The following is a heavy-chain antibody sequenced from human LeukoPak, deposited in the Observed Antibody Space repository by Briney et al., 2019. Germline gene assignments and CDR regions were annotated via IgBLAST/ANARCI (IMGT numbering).Heavy chain of an antibody. D-gene: IGHD1-26*01. CDR1: GGSISSGDYY. Sequence: SETLSLTCTVSGGSISSGDYYWSWIRQPPGKGLEWIGYIYYSGITYYNLSLRSRFTISVDTSNNQFSLKLSSVTAADTAVFYCARDKDMSYGFYFGFWGQGTLVTVSS. J-gene: IGHJ4*02. CDR2: IYYSGIT. V-gene: IGHV4-30-4*08. CDR3: ARDKDMSYGFYFGF.